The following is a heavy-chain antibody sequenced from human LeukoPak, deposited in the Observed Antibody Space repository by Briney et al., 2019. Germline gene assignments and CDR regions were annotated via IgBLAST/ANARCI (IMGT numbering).Heavy chain of an antibody. V-gene: IGHV3-7*01. D-gene: IGHD6-19*01. Sequence: GGSLRLSCAASGFTLSNYSMSWVRQAPGKGLEWVANIKQDGSEKYYVDSVKGRFTISRGNAKNSLYLQMNSLRAEDTAVYYCARGRGFRSGWPGGVYYYYYMDVWGKGTTVTVSS. CDR1: GFTLSNYS. CDR2: IKQDGSEK. CDR3: ARGRGFRSGWPGGVYYYYYMDV. J-gene: IGHJ6*03.